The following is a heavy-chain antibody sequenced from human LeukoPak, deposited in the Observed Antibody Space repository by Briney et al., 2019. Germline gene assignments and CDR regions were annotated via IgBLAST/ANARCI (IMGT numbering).Heavy chain of an antibody. CDR2: INPSGGRA. J-gene: IGHJ4*02. CDR3: ARDETYYSASGTYYNCFDY. CDR1: GYTLTSYY. V-gene: IGHV1-46*03. Sequence: ASVKVSCKASGYTLTSYYIHWVRQAPGQGPEWMGIINPSGGRATYAQRLQGRVTMTRDTSTSTVYMELSSLRSDDTAVYYCARDETYYSASGTYYNCFDYWGQGTLVTVSS. D-gene: IGHD3-10*01.